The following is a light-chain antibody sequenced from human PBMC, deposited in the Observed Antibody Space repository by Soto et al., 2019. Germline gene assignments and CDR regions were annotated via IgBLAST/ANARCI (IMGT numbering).Light chain of an antibody. Sequence: QSALTQPASVSGSPGQSITISCTGPSSDVGGYNYVSWYQQHPGKAPKLMIYDVSNRPSGVSNRFSGSKSGNTASLTISGLQAEDEADYYCSSYTSSSTLVVFGTGTKVTVL. CDR1: SSDVGGYNY. CDR3: SSYTSSSTLVV. CDR2: DVS. V-gene: IGLV2-14*01. J-gene: IGLJ1*01.